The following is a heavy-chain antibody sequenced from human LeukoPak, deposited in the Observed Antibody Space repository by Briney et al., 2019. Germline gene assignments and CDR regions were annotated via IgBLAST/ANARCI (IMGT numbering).Heavy chain of an antibody. D-gene: IGHD3-10*01. CDR2: IYHNGNT. CDR1: GYSISSGNY. V-gene: IGHV4-38-2*01. Sequence: PSETLSVTCAVSGYSISSGNYWGWIRQAPGRGLEWIGSIYHNGNTYYNPSLKSRVSISVDTSKNEFSVRVTSVTVADTALYYCARQRLGGFDPWGQGTLVIVSS. J-gene: IGHJ5*02. CDR3: ARQRLGGFDP.